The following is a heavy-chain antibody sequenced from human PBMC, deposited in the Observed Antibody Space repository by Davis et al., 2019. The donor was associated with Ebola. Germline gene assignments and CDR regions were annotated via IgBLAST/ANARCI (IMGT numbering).Heavy chain of an antibody. CDR3: ARGRTGSNHPRLDS. J-gene: IGHJ4*02. CDR1: GGSFSGYY. Sequence: MPGGSLRLSCAVYGGSFSGYYWSWIRQPPGKGLEWIGEINHSGSTNYNPSLKSRVTISSDMSKNQFSLKLSSVTAADTAVYYCARGRTGSNHPRLDSWGQGTLVTVSS. V-gene: IGHV4-34*01. D-gene: IGHD7-27*01. CDR2: INHSGST.